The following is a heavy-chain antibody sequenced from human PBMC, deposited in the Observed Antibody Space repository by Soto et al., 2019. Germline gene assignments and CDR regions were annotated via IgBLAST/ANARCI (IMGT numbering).Heavy chain of an antibody. J-gene: IGHJ3*02. CDR3: VRWNGYNDAFDI. CDR1: GGTFSSYT. V-gene: IGHV1-69*02. Sequence: QVQLVQSGAEVKKPGSSVKVSCKASGGTFSSYTISWVRQAPGQGLEWMGRIIPILGIANYAQKFQGRVTITADKSTSTAYMELSSLRSEDTAVYYCVRWNGYNDAFDIWGQGTMVTVSS. D-gene: IGHD5-18*01. CDR2: IIPILGIA.